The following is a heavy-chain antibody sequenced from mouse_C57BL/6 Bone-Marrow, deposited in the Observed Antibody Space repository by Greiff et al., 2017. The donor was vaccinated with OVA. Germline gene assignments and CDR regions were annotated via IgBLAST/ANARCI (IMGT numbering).Heavy chain of an antibody. V-gene: IGHV5-16*01. D-gene: IGHD1-1*01. J-gene: IGHJ1*03. CDR1: GFTFSDYY. CDR3: ARDDYGSSYLWYFDV. CDR2: INYDGSST. Sequence: EVQLVESEGGLVQPGSSMKLSCTASGFTFSDYYMAWVRQVPEKGLEWVANINYDGSSTYYLDSLKSRFIISRDNAKNILYLQMSSLTSEDTATYYCARDDYGSSYLWYFDVWGTGTTVTVSS.